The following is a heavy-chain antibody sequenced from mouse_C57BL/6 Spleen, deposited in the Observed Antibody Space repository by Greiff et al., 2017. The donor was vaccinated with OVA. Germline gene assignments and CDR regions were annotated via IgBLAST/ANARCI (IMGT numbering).Heavy chain of an antibody. V-gene: IGHV1-69*01. D-gene: IGHD2-5*01. CDR2: IDPSDSYT. J-gene: IGHJ2*01. CDR3: ARGYYSNYCFDY. CDR1: GYTFTSYW. Sequence: QVQLKQPGAELVMPGASVKLSCKASGYTFTSYWMHWVKQRPGQGLEWIGEIDPSDSYTNYNQKFKGKSTLTVDKSSSTAYMQLSSLTSEDSAVYYCARGYYSNYCFDYWGQGTTLTVSS.